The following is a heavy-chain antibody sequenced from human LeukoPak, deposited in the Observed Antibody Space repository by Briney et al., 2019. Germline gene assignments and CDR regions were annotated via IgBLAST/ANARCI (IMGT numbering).Heavy chain of an antibody. D-gene: IGHD3-16*01. CDR1: GFTFSGYA. Sequence: GRPLRLSCAASGFTFSGYAMHWVRQAPGKGLEWLTVISTDGNDKHYADSVKGRFTVSRDNSKNTLFLQMNNLRTEDTAVYYCAKDTSVSADYCFDYWGQGTLVTVSS. J-gene: IGHJ4*02. V-gene: IGHV3-30*04. CDR2: ISTDGNDK. CDR3: AKDTSVSADYCFDY.